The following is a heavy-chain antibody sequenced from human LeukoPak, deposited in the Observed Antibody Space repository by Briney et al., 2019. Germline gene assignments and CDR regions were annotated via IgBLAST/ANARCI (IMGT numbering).Heavy chain of an antibody. Sequence: GGSLRLSCAASGLTFSSYAMSWVRQAPGKGLEWVSGVSTSGGSTYYADSVKGRFTISRDNSKNTLHLQMNSLRAEDTAIYYCAKQAYDSPRTDFDYWGQGTLVTVSS. D-gene: IGHD3-22*01. CDR2: VSTSGGST. CDR1: GLTFSSYA. V-gene: IGHV3-23*01. J-gene: IGHJ4*02. CDR3: AKQAYDSPRTDFDY.